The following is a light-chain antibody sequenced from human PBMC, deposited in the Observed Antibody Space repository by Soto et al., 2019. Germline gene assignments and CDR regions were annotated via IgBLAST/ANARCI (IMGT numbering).Light chain of an antibody. J-gene: IGKJ1*01. CDR1: QSISSW. CDR2: DAS. Sequence: DIQMTQSPSTLSASVGDRVTITCWASQSISSWLAWYQQKPGKAPKLLIYDASSLGSGVPSRFSGSGSGTEFTLTISSLQPDDFATYYCQQYNSYPWTFGQGTKVEIK. V-gene: IGKV1-5*01. CDR3: QQYNSYPWT.